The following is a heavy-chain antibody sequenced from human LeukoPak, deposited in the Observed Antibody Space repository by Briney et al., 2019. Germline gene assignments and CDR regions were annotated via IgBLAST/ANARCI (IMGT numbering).Heavy chain of an antibody. J-gene: IGHJ3*02. Sequence: ASVKVSCKASGYTFTSYGISWVRQAPGQGLEWMGWISAYNGNTNYAQKLQGRVTMTTDTSTSTACKELRSLRSDDTAVYYCARDKYSSSLRIWGQGTMVTVSS. V-gene: IGHV1-18*01. CDR1: GYTFTSYG. D-gene: IGHD6-13*01. CDR3: ARDKYSSSLRI. CDR2: ISAYNGNT.